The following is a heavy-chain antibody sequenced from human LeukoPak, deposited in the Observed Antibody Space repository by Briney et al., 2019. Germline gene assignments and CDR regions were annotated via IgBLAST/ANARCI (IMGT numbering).Heavy chain of an antibody. V-gene: IGHV3-30*02. CDR2: IRYDGTNN. D-gene: IGHD4-17*01. CDR1: GFSFSEYG. CDR3: AKDMDYGDGYFDY. Sequence: PGGSLRLSCAASGFSFSEYGMHWVRQAPGKGLEWVTFIRYDGTNNYYADSVKGRFTISRDNSKNTLYLQMNSLRAEDTAVYYCAKDMDYGDGYFDYWGQGTLVTVSS. J-gene: IGHJ4*02.